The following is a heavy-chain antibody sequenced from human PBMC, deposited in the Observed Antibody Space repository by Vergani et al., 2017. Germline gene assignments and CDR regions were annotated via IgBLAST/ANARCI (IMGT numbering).Heavy chain of an antibody. CDR2: IYYSGST. Sequence: QVQLQESGPGLVKPSETLSLTCAVSGYSISSGYYWGWIRQPPGKGLEWIGYIYYSGSTNYNPSLKSRVTISVDTSKNQFSLKLSSVTAADTAVYYCARGSGYCSSTSCLEWFDPWGQGTLVTVSS. D-gene: IGHD2-2*03. J-gene: IGHJ5*02. CDR1: GYSISSGYY. V-gene: IGHV4-61*01. CDR3: ARGSGYCSSTSCLEWFDP.